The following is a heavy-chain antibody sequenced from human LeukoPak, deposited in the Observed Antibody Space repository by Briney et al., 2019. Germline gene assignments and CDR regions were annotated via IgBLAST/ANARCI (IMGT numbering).Heavy chain of an antibody. CDR1: GFTFSSYA. D-gene: IGHD2-15*01. V-gene: IGHV3-21*01. J-gene: IGHJ4*02. Sequence: GGSLRLSCAASGFTFSSYAMSWVRQAPGKGLEWVSSISDSSTYIYYAGSVKGRFTISRDNAKNSLFLQMNSLRAEDTAVYYCAREYCSGGTCYWGFGSWGQGTLVTVSS. CDR3: AREYCSGGTCYWGFGS. CDR2: ISDSSTYI.